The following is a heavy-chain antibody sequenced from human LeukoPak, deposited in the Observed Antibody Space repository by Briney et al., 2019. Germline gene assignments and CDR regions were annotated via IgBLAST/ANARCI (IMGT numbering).Heavy chain of an antibody. V-gene: IGHV3-53*01. D-gene: IGHD5-12*01. J-gene: IGHJ4*02. CDR3: ARGRGYSGYDHFDY. Sequence: GGSLRLSCAASGFTVSSNYMSWVRQAPGKGLEWVSVIYSGGSTYYADSVKGRFTISRGNSKNTLYLQMNRLRAEDTAVYYCARGRGYSGYDHFDYWGQGTLVTVSS. CDR1: GFTVSSNY. CDR2: IYSGGST.